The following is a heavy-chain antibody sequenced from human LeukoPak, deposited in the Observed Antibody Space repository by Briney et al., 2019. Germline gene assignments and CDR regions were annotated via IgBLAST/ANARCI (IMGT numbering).Heavy chain of an antibody. CDR3: VRDDDLLPEKRHGED. V-gene: IGHV3-48*02. Sequence: PGGSLRLSCVASGFTFTSYSMNWFRQPPGKGLEWVSWISSPSHGIYYADSVKGRFTTSRDTARNSIYLQMNSLRDEDTAVYYCVRDDDLLPEKRHGEDWGQGTLVTVSS. J-gene: IGHJ4*02. CDR2: ISSPSHGI. CDR1: GFTFTSYS. D-gene: IGHD3-3*01.